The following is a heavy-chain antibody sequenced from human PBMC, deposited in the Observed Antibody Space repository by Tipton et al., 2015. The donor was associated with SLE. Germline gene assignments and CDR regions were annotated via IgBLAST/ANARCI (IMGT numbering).Heavy chain of an antibody. CDR3: ARSEMATITY. D-gene: IGHD5-24*01. CDR1: GFTFSRYW. V-gene: IGHV3-74*01. J-gene: IGHJ4*02. Sequence: SLRLSCAASGFTFSRYWMHWVRQAPGKGLVWVSRIKSDGSSTSYADSVKGRFTISRDNVKKSLYLQMNSLRAEDTAVYYCARSEMATITYWGQGTLVTVSS. CDR2: IKSDGSST.